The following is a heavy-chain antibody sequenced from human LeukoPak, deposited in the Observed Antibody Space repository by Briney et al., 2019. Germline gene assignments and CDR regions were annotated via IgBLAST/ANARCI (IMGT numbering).Heavy chain of an antibody. V-gene: IGHV1-69*13. Sequence: SVKVSCKASGGTFSSYAISWVRQAPGPGLEWMGGIIPIFGTANYAQKFQGRVTITADESTSTAYMELSSLRSEDTAVYYCARGPVYGSGSYYYYFDYWGQGTLVTVSS. CDR2: IIPIFGTA. CDR1: GGTFSSYA. D-gene: IGHD3-10*01. CDR3: ARGPVYGSGSYYYYFDY. J-gene: IGHJ4*02.